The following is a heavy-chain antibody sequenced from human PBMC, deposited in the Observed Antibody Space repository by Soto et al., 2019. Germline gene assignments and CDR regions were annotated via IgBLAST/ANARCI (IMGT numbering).Heavy chain of an antibody. Sequence: SSFKGSFTASGVTFSSYSISWVRQAPGQGLEWMGGIIPIFGTANYAQKFQGRVTITADESTSTAYMELSSLRSEDTAVYYCARDKWLQSFRDAFDIWGQGTMVTVSS. CDR3: ARDKWLQSFRDAFDI. CDR2: IIPIFGTA. D-gene: IGHD5-12*01. J-gene: IGHJ3*02. V-gene: IGHV1-69*13. CDR1: GVTFSSYS.